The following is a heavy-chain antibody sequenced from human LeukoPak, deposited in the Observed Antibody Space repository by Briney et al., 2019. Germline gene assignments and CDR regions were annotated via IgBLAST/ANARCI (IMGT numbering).Heavy chain of an antibody. D-gene: IGHD3-10*01. CDR1: GFTFSSYA. Sequence: GGSLRLSCAASGFTFSSYAMSWVRQAPGKGLEWVSAISGSGGSTYYAHSVKGGFTISRDNSKNTLYLQMNSMRPEDKAVYYCAKVLSYYYYGTGSYYSEDAFDIWGQGTMVTVSS. CDR2: ISGSGGST. J-gene: IGHJ3*02. V-gene: IGHV3-23*01. CDR3: AKVLSYYYYGTGSYYSEDAFDI.